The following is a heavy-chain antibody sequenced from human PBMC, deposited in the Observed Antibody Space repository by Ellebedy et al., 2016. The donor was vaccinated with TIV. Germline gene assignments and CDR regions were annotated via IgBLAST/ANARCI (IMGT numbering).Heavy chain of an antibody. J-gene: IGHJ4*02. Sequence: PGGSLRLSCVASGFSFSSYWMSWVRQTPGKGLEWVASIKQEGYEQSYVDSVEGRFTISRDNAKSSLYLQMTSLRAEETAVYYRARDQGWATPGSTRFDYWGQGTLVTVSS. D-gene: IGHD3-10*01. CDR3: ARDQGWATPGSTRFDY. CDR2: IKQEGYEQ. V-gene: IGHV3-7*01. CDR1: GFSFSSYW.